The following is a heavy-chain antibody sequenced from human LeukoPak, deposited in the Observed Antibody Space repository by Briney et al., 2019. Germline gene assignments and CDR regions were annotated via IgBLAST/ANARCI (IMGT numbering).Heavy chain of an antibody. CDR2: ISYDGSNK. J-gene: IGHJ4*02. D-gene: IGHD3-10*01. V-gene: IGHV3-30*04. CDR3: ARDLGGYYYGSGSYYNPTPAGY. Sequence: PGGSLRLSCAASGFTFSSYAMHWVRQAPGKGLEWVAVISYDGSNKYYADSVKGRFTISRDNSKNTLYLQMNSLRAEDTAVYYCARDLGGYYYGSGSYYNPTPAGYWGQGTLVTVSS. CDR1: GFTFSSYA.